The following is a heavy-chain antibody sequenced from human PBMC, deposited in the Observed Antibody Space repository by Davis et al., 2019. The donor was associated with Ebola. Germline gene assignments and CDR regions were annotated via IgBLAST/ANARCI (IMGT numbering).Heavy chain of an antibody. D-gene: IGHD5-12*01. CDR3: ASGGYDSEYFQH. Sequence: SVKVSCKASGFTFTSSAMQWVRQARGQRLEWIGWIVVGSGNTNYAQKFQERVTITRDMSTSTAYMELSSLRSEDTAVYYCASGGYDSEYFQHWGQGTLVTVSS. V-gene: IGHV1-58*02. CDR2: IVVGSGNT. CDR1: GFTFTSSA. J-gene: IGHJ1*01.